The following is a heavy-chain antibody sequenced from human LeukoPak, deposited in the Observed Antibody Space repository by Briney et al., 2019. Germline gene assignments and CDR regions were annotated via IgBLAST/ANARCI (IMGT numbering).Heavy chain of an antibody. J-gene: IGHJ4*02. Sequence: ASVKVSCKASGYTFTGYYMHWVRQAPGQGLEWMGWINPNSGGTNYAQKFQGRVTMTRDTSISTAYMELSRLRSDDTAVYYCAREIGHIVGATPAYWGQGTLVTVSS. CDR1: GYTFTGYY. CDR3: AREIGHIVGATPAY. V-gene: IGHV1-2*02. D-gene: IGHD1-26*01. CDR2: INPNSGGT.